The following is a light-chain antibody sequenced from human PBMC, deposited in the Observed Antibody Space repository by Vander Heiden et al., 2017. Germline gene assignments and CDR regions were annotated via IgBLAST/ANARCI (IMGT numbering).Light chain of an antibody. CDR3: CSYAGRYMLE. V-gene: IGLV2-11*01. Sequence: QSALTQPRSVSGSPGQSVTISCTGTDVGGYNFVSWHQQHPGKAPKVLIYDVTKRPSGVPDRFSGSKSGNTASLTISGLQADDEADYFCCSYAGRYMLEFGGGTKLTVL. J-gene: IGLJ2*01. CDR1: DVGGYNF. CDR2: DVT.